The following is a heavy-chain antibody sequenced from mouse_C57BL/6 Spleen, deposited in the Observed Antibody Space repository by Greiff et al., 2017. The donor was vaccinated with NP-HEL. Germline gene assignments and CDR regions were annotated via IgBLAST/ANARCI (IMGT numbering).Heavy chain of an antibody. CDR1: GFTFSDAW. V-gene: IGHV6-6*01. D-gene: IGHD1-1*01. CDR3: TRAYGSSYRYFDV. CDR2: IRNKANNHAT. Sequence: EVMLVESGGGLVQPGGSMKLSCAASGFTFSDAWMDWVRQSPEKGLEWVAEIRNKANNHATYYAESVKGRFTISRADSKSSVYLQMNSLRAEDTGIYYCTRAYGSSYRYFDVWGTGTTVTVSS. J-gene: IGHJ1*03.